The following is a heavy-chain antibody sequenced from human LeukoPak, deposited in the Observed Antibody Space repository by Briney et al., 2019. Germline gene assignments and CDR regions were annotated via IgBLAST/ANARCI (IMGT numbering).Heavy chain of an antibody. V-gene: IGHV3-21*01. Sequence: AGGSLRLSCAASGFTFRSFSMNWVRQAPGKGLEWVSAIDSSTTRIYYANLVRGRFTISRDNAKNSLDLQMNSLRAEDTAVYYCVRGGTYCDSTCKGADYWGQGTLVAVSS. J-gene: IGHJ4*02. CDR3: VRGGTYCDSTCKGADY. CDR2: IDSSTTRI. D-gene: IGHD2/OR15-2a*01. CDR1: GFTFRSFS.